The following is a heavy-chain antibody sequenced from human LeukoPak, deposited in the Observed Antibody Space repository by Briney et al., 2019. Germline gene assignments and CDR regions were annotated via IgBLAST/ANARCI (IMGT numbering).Heavy chain of an antibody. V-gene: IGHV1-18*01. J-gene: IGHJ4*02. CDR3: AREACAHCTIDY. CDR2: ISAYNGNT. CDR1: GYTFPTYG. Sequence: ASVKVSCKTSGYTFPTYGITWVRQAPGQGLEWMGWISAYNGNTNLAQNLQGRVTLTTDRSTTTAYMELTSLTSDDTAINYCAREACAHCTIDYWGQGTLVTVSS. D-gene: IGHD1-1*01.